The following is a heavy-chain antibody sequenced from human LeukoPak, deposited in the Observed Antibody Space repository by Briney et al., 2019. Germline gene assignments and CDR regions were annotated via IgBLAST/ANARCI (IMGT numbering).Heavy chain of an antibody. CDR1: GYTFTSYG. CDR2: VSTYNGNT. D-gene: IGHD6-25*01. Sequence: ASVTVSCRASGYTFTSYGISWVRQAPGQGLEWMGWVSTYNGNTNYAQKFQGRVTMTTDTPTSTVYMELRSLRSDDTAVYYCGRHDGGSGWPWLGIDYWGQGTLVTVSS. V-gene: IGHV1-18*01. CDR3: GRHDGGSGWPWLGIDY. J-gene: IGHJ4*02.